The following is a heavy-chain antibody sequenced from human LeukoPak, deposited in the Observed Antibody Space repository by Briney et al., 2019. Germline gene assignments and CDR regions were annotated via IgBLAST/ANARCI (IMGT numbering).Heavy chain of an antibody. Sequence: GASVKVSCKASGYTFTGYYMHWVRQAPGQGLEWMGWINPNSGGTNYAQKFQDRVTMTRDTSISTAYMELSRLRSDDTAVYYCARSQYGSGSHRVGNWFDPWGQGTLVTVSS. D-gene: IGHD3-10*01. V-gene: IGHV1-2*02. CDR2: INPNSGGT. CDR1: GYTFTGYY. CDR3: ARSQYGSGSHRVGNWFDP. J-gene: IGHJ5*02.